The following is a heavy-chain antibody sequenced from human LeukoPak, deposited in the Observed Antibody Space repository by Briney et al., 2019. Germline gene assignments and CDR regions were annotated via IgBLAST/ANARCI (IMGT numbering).Heavy chain of an antibody. Sequence: SETLSLTCTVSGGSISSDNYYWRWIRQPAGKGLEWIGRIYNSGYTYYNPSLKSRVTISVGTSKNEFSLKLSSVTAADTAVYYCARSRGLVGAVDPSTFDYWGQGILVTVSS. CDR2: IYNSGYT. CDR1: GGSISSDNYY. J-gene: IGHJ4*02. V-gene: IGHV4-61*02. CDR3: ARSRGLVGAVDPSTFDY. D-gene: IGHD1-26*01.